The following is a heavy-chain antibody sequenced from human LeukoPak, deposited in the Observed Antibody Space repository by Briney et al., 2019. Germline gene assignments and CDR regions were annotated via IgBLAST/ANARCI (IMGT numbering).Heavy chain of an antibody. D-gene: IGHD6-6*01. CDR1: GGTFSSYA. Sequence: GASVKVSCKASGGTFSSYAISWVRQAPGQGLEWMGGIIPIFGTANYAQMFQGRVTITTDESTSTAYMELSSLRSEDTAVYYCARVSIYSSSANYFDYWGQGTLVTVSS. V-gene: IGHV1-69*05. J-gene: IGHJ4*02. CDR3: ARVSIYSSSANYFDY. CDR2: IIPIFGTA.